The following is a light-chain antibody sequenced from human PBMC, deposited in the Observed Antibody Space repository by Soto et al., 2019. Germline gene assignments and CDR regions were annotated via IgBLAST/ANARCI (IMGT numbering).Light chain of an antibody. J-gene: IGLJ2*01. Sequence: QSALTQPASVSGSPGQSIAISCTGTSSDVGAYDFVTWYQQHPGKAPKVMIYDVNNRPSGVSNRFFGSKSGNTASLTISGLQAEDEADYYCSSYTTSRSVVFGGGTKVTVL. CDR3: SSYTTSRSVV. CDR1: SSDVGAYDF. CDR2: DVN. V-gene: IGLV2-14*01.